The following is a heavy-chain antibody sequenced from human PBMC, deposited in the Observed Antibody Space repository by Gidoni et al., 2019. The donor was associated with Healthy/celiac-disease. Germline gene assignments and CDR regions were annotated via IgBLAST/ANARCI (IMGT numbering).Heavy chain of an antibody. Sequence: EVQLVESGGGLVKPGGSLRLSCAASGFTFNSYSMNWVRQAPGKGLECVSSISSSSSYIYYADSVKGRFTISRDNAKNSLYLQMNSLRAEDTAVYYCARTSSSRDYWGQGTLVTVSS. CDR2: ISSSSSYI. CDR3: ARTSSSRDY. J-gene: IGHJ4*02. CDR1: GFTFNSYS. D-gene: IGHD6-6*01. V-gene: IGHV3-21*01.